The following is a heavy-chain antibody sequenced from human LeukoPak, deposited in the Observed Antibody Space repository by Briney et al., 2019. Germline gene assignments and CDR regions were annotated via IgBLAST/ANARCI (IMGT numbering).Heavy chain of an antibody. D-gene: IGHD6-19*01. CDR2: ISDDGRTT. CDR1: GFTFTTGA. Sequence: GGSLRLSCAASGFTFTTGAITWVRQAPGKGLEWVSTISDDGRTTYYADSVKGRFTISRDNSKNIVYLQMNSLRAEDTAFYYCAKGLGFMPQFDYWGQGTLVAVSS. J-gene: IGHJ4*02. V-gene: IGHV3-23*01. CDR3: AKGLGFMPQFDY.